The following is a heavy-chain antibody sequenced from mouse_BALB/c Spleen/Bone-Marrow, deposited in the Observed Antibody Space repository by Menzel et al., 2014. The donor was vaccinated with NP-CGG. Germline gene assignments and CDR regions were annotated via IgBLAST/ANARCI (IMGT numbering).Heavy chain of an antibody. CDR2: IWGGGST. V-gene: IGHV2-6-4*01. CDR1: GFSLSRYS. D-gene: IGHD2-14*01. Sequence: VKLVESGPGLVALSQSLSITCTVSGFSLSRYSVHWVRQPPGKGLEWLGMIWGGGSTDYNSALKSRLSISKDNSKSQVFLKMNSLQTDDTAMYYCAREYRYDGEDYFDYWGQGTTLTVSS. CDR3: AREYRYDGEDYFDY. J-gene: IGHJ2*01.